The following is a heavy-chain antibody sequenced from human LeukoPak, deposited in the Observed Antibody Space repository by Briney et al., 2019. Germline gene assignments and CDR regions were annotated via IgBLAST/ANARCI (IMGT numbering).Heavy chain of an antibody. CDR1: GFTVRSNY. Sequence: GGSLRLSCAASGFTVRSNYMSWVRQAPGKGLEWVSVNYTGGDTYYADSVKGRFTISRDNSENTLDLQMNSLRAEDTAVYYCARDRAYSFDYWGQGTLVTVSS. D-gene: IGHD1-26*01. CDR2: NYTGGDT. V-gene: IGHV3-66*01. CDR3: ARDRAYSFDY. J-gene: IGHJ4*02.